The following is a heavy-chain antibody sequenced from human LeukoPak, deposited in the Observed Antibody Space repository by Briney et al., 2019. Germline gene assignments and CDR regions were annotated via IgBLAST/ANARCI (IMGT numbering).Heavy chain of an antibody. D-gene: IGHD4-17*01. CDR3: AILPQTVTTSNDAFDI. J-gene: IGHJ3*02. V-gene: IGHV1-69*01. Sequence: SVKVSCKASGGTFSSYAISWVRQAPGQGLGWMGGIIPIFGTANYAQKFQGRVTITADESTSTAYMELSSLRSEDTAVYYCAILPQTVTTSNDAFDIWGQGTMVTVSS. CDR1: GGTFSSYA. CDR2: IIPIFGTA.